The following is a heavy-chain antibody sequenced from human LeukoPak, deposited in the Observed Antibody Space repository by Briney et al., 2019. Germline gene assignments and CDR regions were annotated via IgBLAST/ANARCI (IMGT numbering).Heavy chain of an antibody. J-gene: IGHJ5*02. V-gene: IGHV4-39*02. D-gene: IGHD2-15*01. CDR3: ARDTGSGGYNWFDP. CDR2: IYYSGST. Sequence: SETLSLTCTVSGGSISSSSYYWGWIRQPPGKGLEWIGSIYYSGSTYYNPSLKSRVTISVDTSKNQFSLKLSSVTAADTAVYYCARDTGSGGYNWFDPWGQGTLVTVSS. CDR1: GGSISSSSYY.